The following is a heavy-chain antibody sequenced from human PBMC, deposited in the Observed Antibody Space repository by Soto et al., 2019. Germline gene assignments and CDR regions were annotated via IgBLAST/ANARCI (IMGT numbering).Heavy chain of an antibody. CDR1: GFTFRSYG. CDR2: IWYDGSHK. J-gene: IGHJ4*02. V-gene: IGHV3-33*01. CDR3: AREPYSSTGPALDY. D-gene: IGHD6-13*01. Sequence: QVQLVESGGGVVQPGRSLRLSCAASGFTFRSYGMHWVRQAPGKGLEWLAVIWYDGSHKYYADSVKGRFTISRDNSKNPLYLEMNRLRAEDTAVYYWAREPYSSTGPALDYWGQGPLVTVSS.